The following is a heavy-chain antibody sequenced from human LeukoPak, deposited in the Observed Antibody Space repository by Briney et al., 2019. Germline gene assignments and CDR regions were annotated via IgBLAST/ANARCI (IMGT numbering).Heavy chain of an antibody. J-gene: IGHJ5*02. Sequence: SETLSLTCTVSGGSISSTNYYWGWIRQPPGPGLEWIGSIYYSGSTYHNPSLKSRVTISVDTSKNQFSLKLSSVTAADTAVYYCARESDRYCSSTSCPNWYDPWGQGTLVTVSS. V-gene: IGHV4-39*07. CDR3: ARESDRYCSSTSCPNWYDP. CDR1: GGSISSTNYY. CDR2: IYYSGST. D-gene: IGHD2-2*01.